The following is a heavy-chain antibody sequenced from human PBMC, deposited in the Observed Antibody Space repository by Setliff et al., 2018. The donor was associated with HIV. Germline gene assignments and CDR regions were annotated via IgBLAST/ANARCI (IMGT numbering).Heavy chain of an antibody. CDR1: GGSISRSNW. Sequence: PSETLSLTCTVSGGSISRSNWWSWVRQPPGKGLEWIGEIYHSGNTNYNPSLKSRVTVSVDKSKNQFSLKLSSVTAADTAVYYCSRSDFWVGYTALYNWFDPWGQGTLVTVSS. J-gene: IGHJ5*02. D-gene: IGHD3-3*01. CDR3: SRSDFWVGYTALYNWFDP. V-gene: IGHV4-4*02. CDR2: IYHSGNT.